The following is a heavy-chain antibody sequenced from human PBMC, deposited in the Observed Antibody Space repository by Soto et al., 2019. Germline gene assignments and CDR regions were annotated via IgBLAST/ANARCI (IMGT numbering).Heavy chain of an antibody. J-gene: IGHJ6*02. V-gene: IGHV4-30-4*01. CDR3: VREGYNYNGMDV. CDR1: DISITSGDSY. CDR2: TYYRGNT. Sequence: QVQLQESGPGLVKPSQTLSLTCTVSDISITSGDSYWSWIRQRPGKGLEWIGYTYYRGNTAYNPSLRNRVSISVATSDNQFSLTVNSVTAADTAVYYCVREGYNYNGMDVWGQGTTVTVSS.